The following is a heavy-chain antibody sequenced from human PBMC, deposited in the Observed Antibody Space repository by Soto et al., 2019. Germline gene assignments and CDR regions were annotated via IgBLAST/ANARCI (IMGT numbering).Heavy chain of an antibody. D-gene: IGHD3-3*01. CDR1: GGTFSSYA. CDR3: ARDLRVRFLEWHPTRYYYYGMDV. Sequence: SVKVSCKASGGTFSSYAISWVRQAPGQGLEWMGGIIPIFGTANYAQKFQGRVTITADESTGTAYMELSSLRSEDTAVYYCARDLRVRFLEWHPTRYYYYGMDVWGQGTTVTVSS. CDR2: IIPIFGTA. V-gene: IGHV1-69*13. J-gene: IGHJ6*02.